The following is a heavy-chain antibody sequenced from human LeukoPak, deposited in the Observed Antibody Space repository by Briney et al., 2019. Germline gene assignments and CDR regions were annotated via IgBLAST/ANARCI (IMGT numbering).Heavy chain of an antibody. J-gene: IGHJ4*02. CDR2: IYHSGST. V-gene: IGHV4-38-2*02. D-gene: IGHD6-19*01. Sequence: SEALSLTCTISGYSISSGYYWGWIRQPPGKGLEWIGSIYHSGSTYYNPSLKSRVTISLDTSENQFSLKLSSVTAADTAVYYCARDLYSSGWGYFDYWGQGALVTVSS. CDR1: GYSISSGYY. CDR3: ARDLYSSGWGYFDY.